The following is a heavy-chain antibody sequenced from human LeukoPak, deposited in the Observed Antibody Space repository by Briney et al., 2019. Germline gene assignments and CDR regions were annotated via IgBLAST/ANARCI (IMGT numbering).Heavy chain of an antibody. D-gene: IGHD2-21*02. CDR1: GFTFTNYA. V-gene: IGHV3-30-3*01. CDR2: ISYDGTNK. CDR3: ARGFVLGAAKNYFDY. J-gene: IGHJ4*02. Sequence: GRSLRLSCAASGFTFTNYALHWVRQAPGKGLKWVAVISYDGTNKYYADSVKGRFTISRDNSKNTLSLQMNSLRAEATALYYCARGFVLGAAKNYFDYWGQAGLVTVSS.